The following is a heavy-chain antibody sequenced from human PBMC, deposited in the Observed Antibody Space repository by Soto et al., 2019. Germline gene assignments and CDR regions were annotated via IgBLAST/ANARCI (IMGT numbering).Heavy chain of an antibody. CDR3: ARQDSVQNAFDI. V-gene: IGHV4-34*01. J-gene: IGHJ3*02. CDR1: GGSFSGYY. CDR2: INHSGST. Sequence: PSETLSLTCAVYGGSFSGYYWSWIRQPPGKGLEWIGDINHSGSTNYNPSLKSRVTISVDTSKNQFSLKLSSVTAADTAVYYCARQDSVQNAFDIWGQGTMVT. D-gene: IGHD1-1*01.